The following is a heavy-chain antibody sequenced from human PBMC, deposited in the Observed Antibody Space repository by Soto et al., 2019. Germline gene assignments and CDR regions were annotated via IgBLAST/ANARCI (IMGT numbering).Heavy chain of an antibody. D-gene: IGHD6-13*01. V-gene: IGHV4-30-4*01. J-gene: IGHJ1*01. Sequence: SETLSLTXTVSGASINSGDYYWSWIRQPPGKGLEWIGHIYYSGSTYYNPSLKSRAGISVDSSKNQFSLKLSSVTAADTAVYYCARQYSSSWYLYFQHWGQGTLVTVSS. CDR1: GASINSGDYY. CDR2: IYYSGST. CDR3: ARQYSSSWYLYFQH.